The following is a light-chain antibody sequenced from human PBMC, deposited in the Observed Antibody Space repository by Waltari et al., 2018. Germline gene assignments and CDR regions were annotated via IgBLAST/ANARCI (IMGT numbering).Light chain of an antibody. J-gene: IGKJ5*01. Sequence: IVVTQSPASLSVSPGERATLSCRASQSVRTKLGWYQQRPGQAPRLLIYAASTRAIGIPARFSGGGSGTEFTLTISSLQSEDLGIYYCQQYEKWPTTFGQGTRLDSK. CDR3: QQYEKWPTT. V-gene: IGKV3-15*01. CDR1: QSVRTK. CDR2: AAS.